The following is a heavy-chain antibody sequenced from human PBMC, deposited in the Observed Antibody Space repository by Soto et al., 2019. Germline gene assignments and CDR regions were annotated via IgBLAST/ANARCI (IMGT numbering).Heavy chain of an antibody. V-gene: IGHV3-30-3*01. CDR1: GFTFSSYA. D-gene: IGHD2-15*01. CDR3: AREGGCSGGSCFNAFFDY. J-gene: IGHJ4*02. Sequence: QVQLVESGGGVVQPGRSLRLSCAASGFTFSSYAMHWVRQAPGKGLEWVAVISYDGSNKYYADSVKGRFTISRDNSKNTLYLQMNSLRAEDTAVYYCAREGGCSGGSCFNAFFDYWGQGTLVTVSS. CDR2: ISYDGSNK.